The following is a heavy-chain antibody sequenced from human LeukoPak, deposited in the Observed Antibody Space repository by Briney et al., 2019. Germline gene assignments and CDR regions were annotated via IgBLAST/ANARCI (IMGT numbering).Heavy chain of an antibody. CDR3: ARTPAWELAFDY. D-gene: IGHD1-26*01. Sequence: SETLSLNCTVTGGSIIRYHWCWFRPPACPGLGWIGRIYTSGSTNYNPSLKSRVTMSVDTSKNQFSLKLSSVTAADTAVYYCARTPAWELAFDYWGQGTLVTVSS. J-gene: IGHJ4*02. CDR1: GGSIIRYH. V-gene: IGHV4-4*07. CDR2: IYTSGST.